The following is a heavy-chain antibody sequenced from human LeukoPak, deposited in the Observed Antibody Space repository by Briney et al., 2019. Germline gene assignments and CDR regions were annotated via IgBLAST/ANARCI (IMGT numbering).Heavy chain of an antibody. D-gene: IGHD6-19*01. Sequence: GRSLRLSCAASGLTFSSYEMNWVGQAPGKGLEWVSYISSSGSTIYYADSVKGRFTISRDNAKNSLYLQMNSLRAEDTAVYYCARNGGWYEYFDYWGQGTLVTVSS. CDR3: ARNGGWYEYFDY. CDR1: GLTFSSYE. J-gene: IGHJ4*02. CDR2: ISSSGSTI. V-gene: IGHV3-48*03.